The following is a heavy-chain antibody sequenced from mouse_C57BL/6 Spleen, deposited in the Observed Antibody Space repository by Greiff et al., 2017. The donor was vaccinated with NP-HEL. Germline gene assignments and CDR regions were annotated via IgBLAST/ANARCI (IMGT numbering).Heavy chain of an antibody. CDR1: GYAFSSSW. CDR3: ARDYGSRFDY. CDR2: IYPGDGDT. J-gene: IGHJ2*01. V-gene: IGHV1-82*01. D-gene: IGHD1-1*01. Sequence: VQLQQSGPELVKPGASVKISCKASGYAFSSSWMNWVKQRPGKGLEWIGRIYPGDGDTNYNGKFKGKATLTADKSSSTAYMQLSSLTSEDSAVYFCARDYGSRFDYWGQGTTLTVSS.